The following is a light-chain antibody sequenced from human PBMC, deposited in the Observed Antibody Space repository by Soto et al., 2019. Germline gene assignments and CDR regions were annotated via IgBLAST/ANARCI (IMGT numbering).Light chain of an antibody. CDR3: VLYMGSGISV. CDR2: NTN. CDR1: SGSVSTTYY. Sequence: QAVVTQAPSVSVSPGGTVTLTCALTSGSVSTTYYPSWYQLTPGQAPRTLIYNTNIRSSGVPDRFSGSILGNKAALTITGAQADDESDYYCVLYMGSGISVFGGGTKLTVL. J-gene: IGLJ2*01. V-gene: IGLV8-61*01.